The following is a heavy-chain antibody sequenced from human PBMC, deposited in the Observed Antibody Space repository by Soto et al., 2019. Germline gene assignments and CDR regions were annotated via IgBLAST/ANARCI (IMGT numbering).Heavy chain of an antibody. CDR2: VYHSGST. CDR1: GDSISSTFW. J-gene: IGHJ6*02. D-gene: IGHD3-22*01. V-gene: IGHV4-4*02. CDR3: ARRLYYDSSGFEGGGMDV. Sequence: SETLSLTCRVSGDSISSTFWWTWVRQPPGKGLEWIGEVYHSGSTRYNPSLKGRVTISVDTSKNQFSLKLSSVTAADTAVYYCARRLYYDSSGFEGGGMDVWGQGTTVTVSS.